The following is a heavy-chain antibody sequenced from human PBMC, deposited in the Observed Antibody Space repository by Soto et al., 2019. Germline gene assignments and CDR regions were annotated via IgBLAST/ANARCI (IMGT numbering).Heavy chain of an antibody. V-gene: IGHV3-74*01. Sequence: EVQLVESGGGLVQPGGSLRLSCAASGFTFSSYWMHWVRQAPGKGLVWVSRINSDGSSTTYADPVKGRFTISRDNAKNTLFLQMSSLRAEDTAFYYCAREGAAAGTGGSCDCWGHGTLVTVSS. CDR3: AREGAAAGTGGSCDC. CDR1: GFTFSSYW. J-gene: IGHJ4*01. CDR2: INSDGSST. D-gene: IGHD6-13*01.